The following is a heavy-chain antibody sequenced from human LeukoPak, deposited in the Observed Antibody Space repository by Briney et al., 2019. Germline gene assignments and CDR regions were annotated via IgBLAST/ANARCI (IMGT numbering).Heavy chain of an antibody. CDR2: INQDGSEK. D-gene: IGHD4-17*01. V-gene: IGHV3-7*04. J-gene: IGHJ4*02. CDR3: ARYGALDY. Sequence: VGSLRLSCAASGFTFSSYWMSWVRQAPGKGLQWVANINQDGSEKYYVDSVKGRFTISRDNAKNSLYLQMKSLRTEDTAVYYCARYGALDYWGQGTLVTVSS. CDR1: GFTFSSYW.